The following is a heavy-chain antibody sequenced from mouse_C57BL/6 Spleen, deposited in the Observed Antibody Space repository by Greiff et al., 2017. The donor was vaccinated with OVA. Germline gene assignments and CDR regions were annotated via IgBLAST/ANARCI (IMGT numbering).Heavy chain of an antibody. CDR1: GYTFTEYT. CDR3: ARHERELLRLYYFDY. V-gene: IGHV1-62-2*01. J-gene: IGHJ2*01. Sequence: VKLQESGAELVKPGASVKLSCKASGYTFTEYTIHWVKQRSGQGLEWIGWFYPGSGSIKYNEKFKDKATLTGDKSSSTVYMELSRLTSEDSAVYFCARHERELLRLYYFDYWGQGTTLTVSS. D-gene: IGHD1-1*01. CDR2: FYPGSGSI.